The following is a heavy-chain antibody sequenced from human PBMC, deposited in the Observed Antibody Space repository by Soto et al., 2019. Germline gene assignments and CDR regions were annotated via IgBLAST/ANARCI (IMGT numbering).Heavy chain of an antibody. CDR3: ARARRYDSSGDQDAFDI. V-gene: IGHV4-30-4*01. CDR2: IYYGGST. Sequence: SLHITGTVCGGSMRSGEYYWSWILQPPGKGLEWIGYIYYGGSTYYSPSLKSRVTISVDTSKNQFSLKLSSVTAADTAVYYCARARRYDSSGDQDAFDIWGQGTMVTVSS. CDR1: GGSMRSGEYY. D-gene: IGHD3-22*01. J-gene: IGHJ3*02.